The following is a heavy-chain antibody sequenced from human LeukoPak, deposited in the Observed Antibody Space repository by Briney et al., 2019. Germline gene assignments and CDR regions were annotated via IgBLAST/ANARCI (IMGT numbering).Heavy chain of an antibody. CDR1: GYTFTSYD. CDR3: ATYSYSSGVLYFDY. D-gene: IGHD6-19*01. Sequence: ASVKVSCKASGYTFTSYDINWVRQATGKGLEWMGGFDPEDGETIYAQKFQGRVTMTEDTSTDTAYMELSSLRSEDTAVYYCATYSYSSGVLYFDYWGQGTLVTVSS. CDR2: FDPEDGET. V-gene: IGHV1-24*01. J-gene: IGHJ4*02.